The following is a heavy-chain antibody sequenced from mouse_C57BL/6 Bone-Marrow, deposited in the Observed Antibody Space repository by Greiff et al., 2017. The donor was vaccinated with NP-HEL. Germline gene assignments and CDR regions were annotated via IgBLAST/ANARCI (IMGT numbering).Heavy chain of an antibody. Sequence: EVKLVESGGGLVKPGGSLKLSCAASGFTFSDYGMHWVRQAPEKGLEWVAYISSGSSTIYYADTVKGRFTISRDNAKNTLFLQMTSLRSEDTAMYYCARRTTVVGYFDVWGTGTTVTVSS. V-gene: IGHV5-17*01. CDR3: ARRTTVVGYFDV. CDR2: ISSGSSTI. D-gene: IGHD1-1*01. CDR1: GFTFSDYG. J-gene: IGHJ1*03.